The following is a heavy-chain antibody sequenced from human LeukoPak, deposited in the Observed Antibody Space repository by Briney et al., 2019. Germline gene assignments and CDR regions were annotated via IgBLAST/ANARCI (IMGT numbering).Heavy chain of an antibody. D-gene: IGHD6-6*01. CDR3: VSSSSWYFDY. CDR2: FDPEDGET. J-gene: IGHJ4*02. CDR1: GYTLTELS. V-gene: IGHV1-24*01. Sequence: GASVKVSCKVSGYTLTELSMHWVRQAPGKGLEWMGGFDPEDGETIYAQKFQGRVTMTEDTSTDTAYMELGSLRSEDTAVYYCVSSSSWYFDYWGQGTLVTVSS.